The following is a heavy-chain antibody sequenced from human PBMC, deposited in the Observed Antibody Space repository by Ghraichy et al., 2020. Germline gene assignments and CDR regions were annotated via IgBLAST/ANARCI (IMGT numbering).Heavy chain of an antibody. Sequence: GSLRLSCAASGFTFSSYWMSWVRQAPGKGLEWVANIKQDGSEKYYVDSVKGRFTISRDNAKNSLYLQMNSLRAEDTAVYYCARAPLYYYGSGTPEPPHYYFDYWGQGTLVTVSS. CDR1: GFTFSSYW. CDR3: ARAPLYYYGSGTPEPPHYYFDY. V-gene: IGHV3-7*03. D-gene: IGHD3-10*01. J-gene: IGHJ4*02. CDR2: IKQDGSEK.